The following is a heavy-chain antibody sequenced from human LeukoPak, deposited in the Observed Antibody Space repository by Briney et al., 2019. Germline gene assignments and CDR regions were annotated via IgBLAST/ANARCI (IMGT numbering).Heavy chain of an antibody. V-gene: IGHV3-7*01. CDR1: GLTFSDYW. CDR2: IKQDGSEK. CDR3: ARRGGSYGKFAY. Sequence: GGSLRLSCAASGLTFSDYWMSWVRQAPGKGLEWVANIKQDGSEKYYVDSVKGRFTISRDNAKNSLYLQMNSLRVEDTAVYYCARRGGSYGKFAYWGQGTLVTVSS. D-gene: IGHD1-26*01. J-gene: IGHJ4*02.